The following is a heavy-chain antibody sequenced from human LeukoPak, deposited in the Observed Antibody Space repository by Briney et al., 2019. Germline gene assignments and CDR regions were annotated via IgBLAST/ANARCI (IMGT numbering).Heavy chain of an antibody. D-gene: IGHD1-26*01. J-gene: IGHJ3*02. CDR1: GFTFSNHG. CDR3: ARGNLGVWGAFDI. V-gene: IGHV3-33*01. Sequence: PGGSLRLSCAASGFTFSNHGMHWVRQAPSKGLEWVAVRWFEGGNEYYADSVKGRFTVSRDISKNIMYLQMNSLRPEDTAIYFCARGNLGVWGAFDIWGQGTVVTVSS. CDR2: RWFEGGNE.